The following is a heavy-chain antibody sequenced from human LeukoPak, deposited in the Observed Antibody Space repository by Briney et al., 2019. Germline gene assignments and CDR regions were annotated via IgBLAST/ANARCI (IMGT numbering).Heavy chain of an antibody. J-gene: IGHJ4*02. V-gene: IGHV3-23*01. Sequence: GGSLRLSCAASGFTFRSHAMSWVRQAPGEGLEWVSGLIENGATTYYADSVKGRFSISRDNSMNTGYLQMNNLRAEDTAVYYCVKDYRVGSSPAFGDFWGQGTLVTVSS. CDR1: GFTFRSHA. D-gene: IGHD1-26*01. CDR2: LIENGATT. CDR3: VKDYRVGSSPAFGDF.